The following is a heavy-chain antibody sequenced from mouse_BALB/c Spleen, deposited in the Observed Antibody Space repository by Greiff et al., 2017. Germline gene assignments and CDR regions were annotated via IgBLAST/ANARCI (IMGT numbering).Heavy chain of an antibody. V-gene: IGHV5-6-3*01. J-gene: IGHJ2*01. CDR2: INSNGGST. CDR3: ARDRFITTVVALDY. CDR1: GFTFSSYG. D-gene: IGHD1-1*01. Sequence: EVQLVESGGGLVQPGGSLKLSCAASGFTFSSYGMSWVRQTPDKRLELVATINSNGGSTYYPDSVKGRFTISRDNAKNTLYLQMSSLKSEDTAMYYCARDRFITTVVALDYWGQGTTLTVSS.